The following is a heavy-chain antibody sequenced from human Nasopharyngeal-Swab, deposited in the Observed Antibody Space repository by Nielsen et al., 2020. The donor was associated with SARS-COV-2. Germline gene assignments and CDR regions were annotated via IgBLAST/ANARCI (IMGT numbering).Heavy chain of an antibody. V-gene: IGHV3-33*01. J-gene: IGHJ4*02. CDR1: GFTFSSYG. Sequence: GGSLRLSCAASGFTFSSYGMHWVRQAPGKGLEWVAVIWYDGSNKYYADSVKGRFTISRDNSKNTLYLQMNSLRAEDTAVYYCARDSSGYYRAPFDYWGQGTLVTVSS. D-gene: IGHD3-22*01. CDR2: IWYDGSNK. CDR3: ARDSSGYYRAPFDY.